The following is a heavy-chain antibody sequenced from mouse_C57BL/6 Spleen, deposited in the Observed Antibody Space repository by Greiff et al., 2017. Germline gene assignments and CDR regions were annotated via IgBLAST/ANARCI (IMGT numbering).Heavy chain of an antibody. V-gene: IGHV1-82*01. Sequence: VQLQESGPELVKPGASVKISCKASGYAFSSSWMNWVKQRPGKGLEWIGRIYPGDGDTNYNGKFKGKATLTADKSPSTAYMQLSSLTSEDSAVYFCARCDDYEGTWFAYWGQGTLVTVSA. D-gene: IGHD2-4*01. CDR2: IYPGDGDT. CDR1: GYAFSSSW. J-gene: IGHJ3*01. CDR3: ARCDDYEGTWFAY.